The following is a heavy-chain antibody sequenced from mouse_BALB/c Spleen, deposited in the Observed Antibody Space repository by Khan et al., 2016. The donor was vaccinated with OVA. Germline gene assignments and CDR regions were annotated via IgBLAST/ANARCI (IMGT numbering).Heavy chain of an antibody. D-gene: IGHD2-3*01. CDR2: ISTYSGNT. CDR1: GYTFTDYA. V-gene: IGHV1S137*01. Sequence: QVQLQQSGPELVRPGVSVKISCKGSGYTFTDYAMHWVKQSHAKSLEWIGLISTYSGNTNYKQKFKGKATMTVDKSSSTAYMELARLTSEDSAIXYVTRPAYDGCYDYWGQGTTLTVSS. CDR3: TRPAYDGCYDY. J-gene: IGHJ2*01.